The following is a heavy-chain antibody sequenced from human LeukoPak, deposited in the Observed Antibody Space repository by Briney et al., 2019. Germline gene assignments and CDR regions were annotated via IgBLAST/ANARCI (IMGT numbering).Heavy chain of an antibody. CDR3: ARDGLGYDY. Sequence: GGSLRLSCAASGFTFSSYEMNWVRQAPGQGLEWVSYISRTGSVTYYADSVKGRFTISRDNAKNSLYLQMNSLRAEDTAVYYCARDGLGYDYWGQGTQVTVSS. V-gene: IGHV3-48*03. J-gene: IGHJ4*02. CDR2: ISRTGSVT. D-gene: IGHD6-19*01. CDR1: GFTFSSYE.